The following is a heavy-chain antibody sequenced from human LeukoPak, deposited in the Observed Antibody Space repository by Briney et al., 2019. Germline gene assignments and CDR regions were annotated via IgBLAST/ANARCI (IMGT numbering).Heavy chain of an antibody. CDR1: GGSISSYY. Sequence: SETLSLTCTVSGGSISSYYWSWIRQPPGKGLEWIGYIYYSGSTNYNPSLKSRVTISVDTSKNQLSLKLSSVTAADTAVYYCARDSGVYGMDVWGQGTTVTVSS. J-gene: IGHJ6*02. D-gene: IGHD1-26*01. CDR3: ARDSGVYGMDV. V-gene: IGHV4-59*12. CDR2: IYYSGST.